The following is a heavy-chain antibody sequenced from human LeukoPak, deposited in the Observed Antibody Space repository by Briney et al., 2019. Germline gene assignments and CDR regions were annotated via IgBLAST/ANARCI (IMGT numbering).Heavy chain of an antibody. Sequence: ASVKVSCKASGYTFTGYYMHWVRQAPGQGLEWMGWINPNSGGTNYAQKFQGRVTMTRDTSISTAYMELSRLRSDDTAVYYCARARTNYGSGSYSHYGMDVWGQGTTVTVSS. V-gene: IGHV1-2*02. CDR1: GYTFTGYY. CDR2: INPNSGGT. CDR3: ARARTNYGSGSYSHYGMDV. D-gene: IGHD3-10*01. J-gene: IGHJ6*02.